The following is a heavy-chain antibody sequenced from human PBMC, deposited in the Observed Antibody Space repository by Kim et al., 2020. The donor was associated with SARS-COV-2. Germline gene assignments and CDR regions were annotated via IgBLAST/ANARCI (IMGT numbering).Heavy chain of an antibody. V-gene: IGHV3-7*01. CDR2: IDQDGSDK. CDR3: ARTGYCYDFIWGTSRCDSFDI. J-gene: IGHJ3*02. Sequence: GGSLRLSCAASGFSFSSYSMNWVRQAPGKGLEWVASIDQDGSDKFSVDSVKGRFTISRDNAKNSLYLQMNSLRVEDTAVYYCARTGYCYDFIWGTSRCDSFDIWGQGTAVTVSS. CDR1: GFSFSSYS. D-gene: IGHD3-16*02.